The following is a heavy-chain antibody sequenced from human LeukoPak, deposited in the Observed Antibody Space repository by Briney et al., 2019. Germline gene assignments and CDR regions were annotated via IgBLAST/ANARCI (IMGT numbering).Heavy chain of an antibody. V-gene: IGHV4-59*01. CDR3: ARLTGYSSESWFDP. D-gene: IGHD3-9*01. J-gene: IGHJ5*02. Sequence: SETLSLTCSVSGDSITGYYWGWIRQPPGKGLEWIGYIYYSGSTNYKSSLKSRVTISVDTSKNLFSLKLSSVTAADTAVYYCARLTGYSSESWFDPWGQGTLVTVSS. CDR1: GDSITGYY. CDR2: IYYSGST.